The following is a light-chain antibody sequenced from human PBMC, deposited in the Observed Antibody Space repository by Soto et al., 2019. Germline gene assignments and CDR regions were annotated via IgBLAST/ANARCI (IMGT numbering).Light chain of an antibody. CDR3: HQYNDYVTA. Sequence: DIQMTQSPSTLSASVGDRVTISCRASQSISSWLAWYQQKPGMTPKLLIYDASRLESGVPSRFSGSGSETEFTLTISSLQPDDFATYYCHQYNDYVTALGQVTKLEMK. CDR1: QSISSW. CDR2: DAS. V-gene: IGKV1-5*01. J-gene: IGKJ2*01.